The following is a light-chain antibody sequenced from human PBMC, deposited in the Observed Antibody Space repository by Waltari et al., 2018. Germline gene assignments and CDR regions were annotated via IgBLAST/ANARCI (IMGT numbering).Light chain of an antibody. CDR3: CSYGGSSSNWV. J-gene: IGLJ3*02. CDR1: SSDGGRYNL. Sequence: QSALTQPASVSGSPGQSITISCTGTSSDGGRYNLVSWYQHHPGKAPQLMIYEGSKRPSGVSNRFSGSKSDNMASLTISGLQAEDEADYYCCSYGGSSSNWVFGGGTKLTVL. V-gene: IGLV2-23*01. CDR2: EGS.